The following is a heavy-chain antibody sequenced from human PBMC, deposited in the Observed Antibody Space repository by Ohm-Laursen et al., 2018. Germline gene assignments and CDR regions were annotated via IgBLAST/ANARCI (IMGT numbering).Heavy chain of an antibody. J-gene: IGHJ4*02. D-gene: IGHD3-22*01. V-gene: IGHV3-11*01. CDR3: ARVGSGYYYAIDY. Sequence: LSLTCAASGFTFSDYYMTWIRQAPGTGLEWLSYISSSGTTIYYADSVRGRFTISRDNAKNSLFLQMNSLRAEDTAVYYCARVGSGYYYAIDYWGQGTLVTVSS. CDR1: GFTFSDYY. CDR2: ISSSGTTI.